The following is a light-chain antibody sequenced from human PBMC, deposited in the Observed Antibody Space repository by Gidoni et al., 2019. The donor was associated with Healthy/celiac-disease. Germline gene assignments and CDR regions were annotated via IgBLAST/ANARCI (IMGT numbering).Light chain of an antibody. V-gene: IGKV1-39*01. CDR2: AAS. CDR1: QSISSY. Sequence: DIQMTQSPSSLSASVGDRVTITCRASQSISSYLNWYQQKPGKAPKLLIYAASSLQSGVPSRFSGSGSGTEFTLTISSLQPEDFATYYCQQSYSTPPAFTFGPGTKVEIK. J-gene: IGKJ3*01. CDR3: QQSYSTPPAFT.